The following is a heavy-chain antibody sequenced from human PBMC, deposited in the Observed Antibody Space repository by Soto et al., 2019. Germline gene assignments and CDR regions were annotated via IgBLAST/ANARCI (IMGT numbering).Heavy chain of an antibody. D-gene: IGHD1-1*01. CDR1: GYTFTNYD. Sequence: QVRLVQSEGEVKKPGASVKVSCRASGYTFTNYDISWVRQVPGQGLEWMGWISTERDLTKYAQKFQGRVTMTTDTFTNTAYMELKSLRFDDAAVYYCARDPTANRASVYFDLRGRGTLVNVSS. CDR2: ISTERDLT. J-gene: IGHJ2*01. V-gene: IGHV1-18*04. CDR3: ARDPTANRASVYFDL.